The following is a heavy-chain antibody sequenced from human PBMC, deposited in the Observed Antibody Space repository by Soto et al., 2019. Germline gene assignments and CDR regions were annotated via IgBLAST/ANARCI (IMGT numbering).Heavy chain of an antibody. CDR3: ARRAIFGVVISDGMDV. J-gene: IGHJ6*02. CDR2: IYYSGGT. Sequence: SSETLSLTCTVSGGSISSSSYYWGWIRQPPGKGLEWIGSIYYSGGTYYNPSLKSRVTISVDTSKNQFSLKLSSVTAADTAVYYCARRAIFGVVISDGMDVWGQGTTVTVSS. V-gene: IGHV4-39*01. D-gene: IGHD3-3*01. CDR1: GGSISSSSYY.